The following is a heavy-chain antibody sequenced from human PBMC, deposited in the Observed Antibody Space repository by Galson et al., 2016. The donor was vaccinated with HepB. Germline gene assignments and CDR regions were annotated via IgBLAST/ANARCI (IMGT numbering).Heavy chain of an antibody. J-gene: IGHJ4*02. CDR2: ISYDGSHK. Sequence: SLRLSCAASRFSFRSYGMHWVRQAPGKGLEWVALISYDGSHKSYTDSVKGRFTISRDNSKNTLSLQMNSLRPEDTAVYYCACIWSGYTNQDDYWGQGTLVTVSS. CDR3: ACIWSGYTNQDDY. V-gene: IGHV3-30*03. CDR1: RFSFRSYG. D-gene: IGHD3-3*01.